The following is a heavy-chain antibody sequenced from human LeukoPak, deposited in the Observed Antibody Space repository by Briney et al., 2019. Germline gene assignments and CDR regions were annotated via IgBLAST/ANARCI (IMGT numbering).Heavy chain of an antibody. CDR3: ARYSSGWYEGHFDY. D-gene: IGHD6-19*01. J-gene: IGHJ4*02. CDR1: GYTFTNYG. Sequence: ASVKVSCKASGYTFTNYGISWVRQAPGQGLEWMGWISAYNGDTNYAQKLQGRVTMTTDTSTSTAYMELRSLRSDDTAVYYCARYSSGWYEGHFDYWGRGILVTVSS. V-gene: IGHV1-18*01. CDR2: ISAYNGDT.